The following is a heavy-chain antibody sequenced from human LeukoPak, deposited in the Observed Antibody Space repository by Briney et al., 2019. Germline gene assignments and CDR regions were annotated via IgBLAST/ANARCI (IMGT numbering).Heavy chain of an antibody. V-gene: IGHV3-74*01. CDR3: ARDKKAGEASEIDY. J-gene: IGHJ4*02. CDR2: INSDGSTT. Sequence: GGSLRLSCAASGFTFSSYWMHWVRQAPGKGLVWVSRINSDGSTTNYADSVKGRFTISRDNAKNTLNLQMNSLRAEDTAVYYCARDKKAGEASEIDYWGQGTLVTVSS. CDR1: GFTFSSYW. D-gene: IGHD7-27*01.